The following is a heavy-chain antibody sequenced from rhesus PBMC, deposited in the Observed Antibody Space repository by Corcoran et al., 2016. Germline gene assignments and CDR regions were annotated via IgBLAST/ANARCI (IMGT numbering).Heavy chain of an antibody. V-gene: IGHV4-173*01. J-gene: IGHJ4*01. CDR2: ISGSGGST. D-gene: IGHD6-25*01. CDR3: AILYSGSWTPFDY. Sequence: QLQLQESGPGLVKPSETLSLTCAVSGGSISRNYCSWIRQPPGKGLAWIGRISGSGGSTDYNPALKSRVTMSTDTSKNQFSLKLSSVTAADTAVYYWAILYSGSWTPFDYWGQGVLVTVSS. CDR1: GGSISRNY.